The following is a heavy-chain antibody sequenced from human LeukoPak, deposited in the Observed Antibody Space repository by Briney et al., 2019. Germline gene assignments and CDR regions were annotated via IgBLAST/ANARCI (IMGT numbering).Heavy chain of an antibody. CDR2: VNLQGRT. Sequence: SETLSLTCGVSGGSISKTNWWTWVRQPPGKGLEWIGEVNLQGRTNYNPSLRGRVAISVDHSANHISLKLTSVTAADTAVYYWGREGGPYRPLDYSGQGTLVTVAS. CDR1: GGSISKTNW. V-gene: IGHV4-4*02. CDR3: GREGGPYRPLDY. J-gene: IGHJ4*02.